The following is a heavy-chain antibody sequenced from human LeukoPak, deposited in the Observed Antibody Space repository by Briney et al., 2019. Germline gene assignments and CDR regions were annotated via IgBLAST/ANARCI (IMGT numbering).Heavy chain of an antibody. CDR3: ARSYYDFWSGYPKAWFDP. CDR2: IYYSGST. Sequence: TSETLSLTCIVSGGSISSSSYYWGWIRQPPGKGLEWIGSIYYSGSTYYNPSLKSRVTISVDTSKNQFSLKLSSVTAADTAVYYCARSYYDFWSGYPKAWFDPWGQGTLVTVSS. V-gene: IGHV4-39*01. D-gene: IGHD3-3*01. J-gene: IGHJ5*02. CDR1: GGSISSSSYY.